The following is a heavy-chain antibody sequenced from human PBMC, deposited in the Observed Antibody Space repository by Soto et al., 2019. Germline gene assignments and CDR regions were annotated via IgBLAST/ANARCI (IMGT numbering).Heavy chain of an antibody. D-gene: IGHD3-3*01. V-gene: IGHV3-21*01. CDR1: GFTFSSYS. CDR2: ISSSGSDI. CDR3: ATSISIFGRLEY. J-gene: IGHJ4*02. Sequence: EVQLVETGGGLVKPGGSLRLSCAASGFTFSSYSLNWVRQAPGKGLEWVSSISSSGSDIYYADSVKGRFTISRDNAKNSLYLQMNSLRAEDTAVFYCATSISIFGRLEYWGQGTLVTVSS.